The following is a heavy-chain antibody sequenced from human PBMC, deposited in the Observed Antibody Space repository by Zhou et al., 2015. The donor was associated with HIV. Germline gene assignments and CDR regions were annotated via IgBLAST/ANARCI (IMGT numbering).Heavy chain of an antibody. CDR3: AHLNYYDSSGYPLYYYGMDV. CDR1: GGTFSSYV. Sequence: QVQLVQSGAEVKKPGSSVKVSCKASGGTFSSYVISWVRQAPGQGLEWMGGIIPIFGTTNYAQKFQGRVTITADKSTSTAYMELSSLRSEDTAVYYCAHLNYYDSSGYPLYYYGMDVWGQGTTVTVS. V-gene: IGHV1-69*06. J-gene: IGHJ6*02. D-gene: IGHD3-22*01. CDR2: IIPIFGTT.